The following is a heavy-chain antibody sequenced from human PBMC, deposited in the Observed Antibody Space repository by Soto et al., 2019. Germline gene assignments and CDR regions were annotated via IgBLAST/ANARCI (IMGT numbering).Heavy chain of an antibody. D-gene: IGHD3-3*01. J-gene: IGHJ3*02. CDR3: ATDLFSTIFGVVIKLGAFDI. CDR1: GYTLTELS. Sequence: ASLKVSWKVSGYTLTELSMHWVRQAPGKGLEWMGGFDPEDGETIYAQKFQGRVTMTEDTSTDTAYMELSSLRSEDTAVYYCATDLFSTIFGVVIKLGAFDIWGQGTMVTFSS. CDR2: FDPEDGET. V-gene: IGHV1-24*01.